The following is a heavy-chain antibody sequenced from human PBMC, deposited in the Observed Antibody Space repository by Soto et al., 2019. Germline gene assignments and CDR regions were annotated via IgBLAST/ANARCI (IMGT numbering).Heavy chain of an antibody. Sequence: SETLSLTCTVSGGSISSSSYYWGWIRQPPGKGLEWIGSIYYSGSTYYNPSLKSRVTISVDTSKNQFSLKLSSVTAADTAVYYCARLRDGYNDYWGQGTLVTVSS. CDR3: ARLRDGYNDY. J-gene: IGHJ4*02. D-gene: IGHD5-12*01. CDR1: GGSISSSSYY. CDR2: IYYSGST. V-gene: IGHV4-39*01.